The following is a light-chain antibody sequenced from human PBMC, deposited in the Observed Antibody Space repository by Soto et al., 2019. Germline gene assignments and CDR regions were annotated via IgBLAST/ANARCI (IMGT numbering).Light chain of an antibody. J-gene: IGKJ2*01. V-gene: IGKV1-39*01. Sequence: DIQLTQSPSSLSASVGDRVTITCRASQSIRSYLNWYQQKPGKAPKLLIYAASSLQTGVSSRFSGSGSGTDFTLTISNLQPEDFATYFCQQTYSTPHTFGQGTKLEIK. CDR1: QSIRSY. CDR3: QQTYSTPHT. CDR2: AAS.